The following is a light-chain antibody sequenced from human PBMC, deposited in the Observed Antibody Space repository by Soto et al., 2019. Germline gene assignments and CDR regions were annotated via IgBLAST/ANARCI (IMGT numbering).Light chain of an antibody. CDR2: TTS. Sequence: EIVLTQSPGTLSLSPGERATLSCRASQSVSKSFSWYQQKPGHAPRLLIYTTSNRATGIPARFSGSGSRTDFTLTISSLEPEDFAVYYCQQGNNWPIFTFGPGTKVDIK. CDR1: QSVSKS. CDR3: QQGNNWPIFT. J-gene: IGKJ3*01. V-gene: IGKV3-11*01.